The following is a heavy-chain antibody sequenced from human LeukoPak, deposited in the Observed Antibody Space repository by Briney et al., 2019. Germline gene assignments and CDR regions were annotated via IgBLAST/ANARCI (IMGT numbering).Heavy chain of an antibody. V-gene: IGHV4-4*07. Sequence: SETLSLTCTVSGASISNYYWSWIRQPAGKGLEWIGHIYTSASTNYNPSLRSRVTMSLDTSKNQFSLELNSVTAADTAAYYCARVDTSGWHYFDDWGQGTLVTVSS. CDR3: ARVDTSGWHYFDD. CDR2: IYTSAST. J-gene: IGHJ4*02. D-gene: IGHD6-19*01. CDR1: GASISNYY.